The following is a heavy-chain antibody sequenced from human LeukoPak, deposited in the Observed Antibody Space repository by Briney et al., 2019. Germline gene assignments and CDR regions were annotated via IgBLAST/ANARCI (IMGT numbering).Heavy chain of an antibody. J-gene: IGHJ4*02. CDR2: IYYSGST. CDR3: ARQGYDILTGYYLSFDY. CDR1: GGSISSSSYY. Sequence: SDTLSLTCTVSGGSISSSSYYWGWIRQPPGKGLEWIGSIYYSGSTYYNPSLKSRVTISVDTSKNQFSLKLSSVTAADTAVYYCARQGYDILTGYYLSFDYWGQGTLVTVSS. V-gene: IGHV4-39*01. D-gene: IGHD3-9*01.